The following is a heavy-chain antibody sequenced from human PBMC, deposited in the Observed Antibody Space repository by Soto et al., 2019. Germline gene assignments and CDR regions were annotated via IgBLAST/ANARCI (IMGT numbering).Heavy chain of an antibody. Sequence: NPSETLSLTCTVSGGSISSSSNYWGWIRQPPGKGLEWIGNIYYSGNSYYNPSLKGRVTISVDTPKNQFSLKLSSVTAADTAVYYCGSSDIAAVPAAVHDYWVHGTLVTAS. CDR1: GGSISSSSNY. V-gene: IGHV4-39*01. CDR2: IYYSGNS. CDR3: GSSDIAAVPAAVHDY. D-gene: IGHD2-2*01. J-gene: IGHJ4*01.